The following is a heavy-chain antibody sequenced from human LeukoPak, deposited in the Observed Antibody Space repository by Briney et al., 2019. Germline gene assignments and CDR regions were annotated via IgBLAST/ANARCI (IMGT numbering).Heavy chain of an antibody. CDR2: ISYDGSNK. V-gene: IGHV3-30*18. D-gene: IGHD3-22*01. J-gene: IGHJ4*02. CDR1: GFTFSNYG. CDR3: AKTPYYYDSSGYFDY. Sequence: GGSLRLSCAASGFTFSNYGMHWVRQAPGKGLEWVAVISYDGSNKYYADSVKGRFTISRDNSKNTLYLQMNSLRAEDTAVYYCAKTPYYYDSSGYFDYWGQGTLVTVSS.